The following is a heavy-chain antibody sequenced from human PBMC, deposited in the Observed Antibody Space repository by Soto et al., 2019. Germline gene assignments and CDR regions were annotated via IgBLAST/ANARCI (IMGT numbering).Heavy chain of an antibody. CDR2: ISPSTIHI. D-gene: IGHD2-15*01. V-gene: IGHV3-21*01. CDR3: SGCSGGACHQNYGMDV. Sequence: EVLLVESGGGLVQPGGSLRLSCAVSGFTFSSCTMNWVRQAPGKGLEWVSSISPSTIHIYYADSVKGRFTISRDNAKNSLFLQMNSLRAEDTAVYYCSGCSGGACHQNYGMDVWGQGTTVTVSS. J-gene: IGHJ6*02. CDR1: GFTFSSCT.